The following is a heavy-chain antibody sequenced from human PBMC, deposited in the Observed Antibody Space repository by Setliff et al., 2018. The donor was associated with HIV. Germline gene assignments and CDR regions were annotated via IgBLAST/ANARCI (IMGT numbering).Heavy chain of an antibody. J-gene: IGHJ3*02. CDR1: GYTFTSHD. CDR2: MNPNSGNT. V-gene: IGHV1-8*02. Sequence: ASVKVSCKASGYTFTSHDIHWVRQATGQGLEWMGWMNPNSGNTGYAQKLQGRVTMTRSTSISTAYMELRSLRSGDTAMYYCATTTLGWSDDAFDIWGQGTMVTVSS. D-gene: IGHD3-16*01. CDR3: ATTTLGWSDDAFDI.